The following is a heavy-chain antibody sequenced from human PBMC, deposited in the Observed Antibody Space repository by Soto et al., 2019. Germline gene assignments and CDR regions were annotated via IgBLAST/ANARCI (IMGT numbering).Heavy chain of an antibody. CDR2: VYYSGST. V-gene: IGHV4-59*01. Sequence: PSETLSLTCTVSGGSISSYYWSWIRQPPGKGLEWIGYVYYSGSTKYSPSLKSRVTISVDTSKNQFSLKLSSVTAADTAVYYCARGRVSGDICYLDYWGQGTLVTVSS. CDR1: GGSISSYY. J-gene: IGHJ4*02. D-gene: IGHD2-15*01. CDR3: ARGRVSGDICYLDY.